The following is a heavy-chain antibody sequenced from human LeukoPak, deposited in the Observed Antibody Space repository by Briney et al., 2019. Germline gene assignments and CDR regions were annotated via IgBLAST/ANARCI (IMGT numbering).Heavy chain of an antibody. Sequence: SQTLSLTCTVSGGSISSGDYYWSWIRQHPGKGLEWIGYIYYSGSTYYNPSLKSRVTISVDTSKNQFSLKLSSVTAADTAVYYCARETYGGNLEHHPDYWGQGTLVTVSS. J-gene: IGHJ4*02. V-gene: IGHV4-31*03. D-gene: IGHD4-23*01. CDR3: ARETYGGNLEHHPDY. CDR1: GGSISSGDYY. CDR2: IYYSGST.